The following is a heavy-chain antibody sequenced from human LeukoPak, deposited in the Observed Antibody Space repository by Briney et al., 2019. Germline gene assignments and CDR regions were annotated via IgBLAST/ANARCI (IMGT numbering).Heavy chain of an antibody. J-gene: IGHJ4*02. CDR1: GDSITYFY. CDR3: ARERYGQAFDY. D-gene: IGHD3-9*01. Sequence: SGTLSLTCSVSGDSITYFYWSWIRQAAGKGLEWIGRISSSGSTDYNASLKSRVTMSVDTSKNQLSLKLSSVTAADTAVYYCARERYGQAFDYWGQGTLVTVSS. V-gene: IGHV4-4*07. CDR2: ISSSGST.